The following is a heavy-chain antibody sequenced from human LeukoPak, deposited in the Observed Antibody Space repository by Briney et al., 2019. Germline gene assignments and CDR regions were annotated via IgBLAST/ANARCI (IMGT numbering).Heavy chain of an antibody. CDR3: ARDLWFGVFDY. CDR2: ISGSGGST. D-gene: IGHD3-10*01. Sequence: GGSLRLSCAASGFTFSSYAMSWVRQAPGKGLEWVSAISGSGGSTYYADSVKGRFTISRDNAKNTLYLQMNSLRAEDTAVYYCARDLWFGVFDYWGQGTLVTVSS. V-gene: IGHV3-23*01. CDR1: GFTFSSYA. J-gene: IGHJ4*02.